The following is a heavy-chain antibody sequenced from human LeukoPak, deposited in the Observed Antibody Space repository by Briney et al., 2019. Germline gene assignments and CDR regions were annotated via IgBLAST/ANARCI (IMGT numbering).Heavy chain of an antibody. J-gene: IGHJ3*02. Sequence: SETLSLTCTVSGGSITGYHWSWIRQPPGKGLEWIGYIYSSETTNYKPSLKSRVTISADTSKNQFSLKLTSVTAADTAIYYSARRNDFDIWGQGTMVTVSS. CDR2: IYSSETT. V-gene: IGHV4-4*08. CDR1: GGSITGYH. CDR3: ARRNDFDI.